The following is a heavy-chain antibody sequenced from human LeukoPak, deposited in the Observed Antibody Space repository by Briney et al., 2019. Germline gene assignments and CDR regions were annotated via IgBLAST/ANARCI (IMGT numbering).Heavy chain of an antibody. CDR3: ATSPVFYGSGYFDY. CDR1: GLTFRSYA. D-gene: IGHD3-10*01. V-gene: IGHV4-34*08. CDR2: INHSGST. J-gene: IGHJ4*02. Sequence: PGGSLRLSCAASGLTFRSYAMSWIRQPPGKGLEWIGEINHSGSTNYNPSLKSRVTISVDTSKNQFSLKLSSVTAADTAVYYCATSPVFYGSGYFDYWGQGTLVTVSS.